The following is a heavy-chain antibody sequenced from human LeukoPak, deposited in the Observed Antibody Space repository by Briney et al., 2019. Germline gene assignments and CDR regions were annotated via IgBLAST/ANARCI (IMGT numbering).Heavy chain of an antibody. Sequence: PSQTLSLTCAVSGGSISSGGYSWSWIRQPPGKGLEWIGYIYHSGSTYYNPSLKSRVTISVDRSKNQFSLKLSSVTAADTAVYYCARRHNPSQYVGFQFDYWGQGTLVTVSS. D-gene: IGHD1-1*01. J-gene: IGHJ4*02. V-gene: IGHV4-30-2*01. CDR2: IYHSGST. CDR1: GGSISSGGYS. CDR3: ARRHNPSQYVGFQFDY.